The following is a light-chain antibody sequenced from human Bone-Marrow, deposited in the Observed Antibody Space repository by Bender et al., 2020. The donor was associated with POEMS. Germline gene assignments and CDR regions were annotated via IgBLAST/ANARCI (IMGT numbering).Light chain of an antibody. CDR3: AAWDDNLSPTYV. V-gene: IGLV1-47*01. CDR1: SANIGRNY. CDR2: RDN. J-gene: IGLJ1*01. Sequence: QSVLTQPPSASGTPGQRVTISCSGSSANIGRNYVYWYQYVPGTAPRLLIYRDNQRPSGVPDRFSASKSGTSASLAISGLRSEDETDYYCAAWDDNLSPTYVFGTGTKVTVL.